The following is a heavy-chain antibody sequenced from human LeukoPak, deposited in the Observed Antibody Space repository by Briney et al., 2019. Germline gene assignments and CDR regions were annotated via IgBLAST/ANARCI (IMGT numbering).Heavy chain of an antibody. CDR1: GGSISSSSYY. Sequence: SETLSLTCTVSGGSISSSSYYWGWIRQPPGKGLEWIGSIYYSGSTYYNPSLKSRVTISVDTSKNQFSLKLSSATAADTAVYYCARNVELGVGVDYWGQGTLVTVSS. V-gene: IGHV4-39*01. CDR3: ARNVELGVGVDY. J-gene: IGHJ4*02. D-gene: IGHD5-24*01. CDR2: IYYSGST.